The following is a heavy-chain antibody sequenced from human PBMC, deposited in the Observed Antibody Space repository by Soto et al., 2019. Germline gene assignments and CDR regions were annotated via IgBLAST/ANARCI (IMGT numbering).Heavy chain of an antibody. D-gene: IGHD1-1*01. V-gene: IGHV4-31*03. Sequence: QVQLQESGPGLVKSSQTLSLTCSVSGVSINSGGYYWSWIRHHPGKGLEWIGYIYYTGHTFYNPSLKSRVAMSLDTSKNQFSLKLSSVTAADTAVYYCARGSQLERDALDIWGQGTMVTVSS. CDR2: IYYTGHT. CDR1: GVSINSGGYY. CDR3: ARGSQLERDALDI. J-gene: IGHJ3*02.